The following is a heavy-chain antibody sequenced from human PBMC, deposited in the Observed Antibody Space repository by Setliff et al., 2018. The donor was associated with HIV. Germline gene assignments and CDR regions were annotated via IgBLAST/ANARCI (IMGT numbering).Heavy chain of an antibody. Sequence: ASVKVSCKTSGYTFTYYFIHWVRQAPGQGLEWMGWVNPNSGNTGYAQKFQGRVTMTRDTSISTAYLELSRLRSEDTAVYYCARGADYLGIPSYYYYYIDVWGKGTTVTVSS. CDR3: ARGADYLGIPSYYYYYIDV. CDR1: GYTFTYYF. CDR2: VNPNSGNT. V-gene: IGHV1-8*02. J-gene: IGHJ6*03. D-gene: IGHD7-27*01.